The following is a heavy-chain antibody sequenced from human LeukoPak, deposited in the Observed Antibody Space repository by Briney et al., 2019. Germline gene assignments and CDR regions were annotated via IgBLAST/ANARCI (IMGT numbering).Heavy chain of an antibody. J-gene: IGHJ4*02. Sequence: GGSLRLSCAASGFTFSNSAMSWVRQAPGKGLEWVSGISISGGTTYYAASVKGRFTISRNNSKNTVYLQLNSLRAEDTAVYYCAKEEVPNDYWGQGTLVTVSS. V-gene: IGHV3-23*01. CDR3: AKEEVPNDY. D-gene: IGHD1-1*01. CDR2: ISISGGTT. CDR1: GFTFSNSA.